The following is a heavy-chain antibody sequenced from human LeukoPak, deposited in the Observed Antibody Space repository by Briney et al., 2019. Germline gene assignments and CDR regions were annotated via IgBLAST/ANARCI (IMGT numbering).Heavy chain of an antibody. CDR3: ASYGDYYFDY. J-gene: IGHJ4*02. Sequence: PSQTLSLTRAVSGGSISSGGYSWSWIRQPPGKGLEWIGYIYHSGSTYYNPSLKSRVTISVDRSKNQFSLKLSSVTAADTAVYYCASYGDYYFDYWGQGTLVTVSS. D-gene: IGHD4-17*01. CDR1: GGSISSGGYS. V-gene: IGHV4-30-2*01. CDR2: IYHSGST.